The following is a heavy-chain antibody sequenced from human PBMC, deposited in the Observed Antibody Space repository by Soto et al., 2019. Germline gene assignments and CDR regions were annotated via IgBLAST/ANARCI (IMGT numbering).Heavy chain of an antibody. CDR2: ISSRNTYI. J-gene: IGHJ4*02. Sequence: GGSLRLSCAASGFTFRDYSMNWVRQAPGKGLEWVASISSRNTYIQYADSVRGRFTISRDNARDSLYLQMDNVSAGDTAMYYCPRRENATPAYYWRYWGPGTLVTVSS. CDR3: PRRENATPAYYWRY. D-gene: IGHD2-15*01. V-gene: IGHV3-21*01. CDR1: GFTFRDYS.